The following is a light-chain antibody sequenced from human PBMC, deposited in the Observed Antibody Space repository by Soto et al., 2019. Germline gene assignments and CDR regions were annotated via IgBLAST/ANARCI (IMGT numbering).Light chain of an antibody. V-gene: IGKV2D-29*02. CDR3: MQSTQLPPT. CDR1: QSLLHITGQTF. J-gene: IGKJ5*01. CDR2: EVS. Sequence: DVVMTQTPLSLSVAPGQPASIYCKSSQSLLHITGQTFLFWYLQKPGQSPQLLIYEVSTRVSGVPDRFSGSGSGTDFTLEISRLETDDVGIYYCMQSTQLPPTFGQGTRLGIE.